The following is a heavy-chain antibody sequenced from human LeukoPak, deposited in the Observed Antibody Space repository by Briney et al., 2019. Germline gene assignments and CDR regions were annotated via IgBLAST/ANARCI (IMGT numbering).Heavy chain of an antibody. Sequence: SETLSLTCTVSGASVSSGGYYWSWLRQPPGKGLEWIGYIYYSGSTNYSPSLKSRVTISVDTSKNQFSLKVSSVTAADTAVYYCARRGGSGGSFDYWGQGTLVTVSS. D-gene: IGHD3-10*01. J-gene: IGHJ4*02. V-gene: IGHV4-61*08. CDR2: IYYSGST. CDR3: ARRGGSGGSFDY. CDR1: GASVSSGGYY.